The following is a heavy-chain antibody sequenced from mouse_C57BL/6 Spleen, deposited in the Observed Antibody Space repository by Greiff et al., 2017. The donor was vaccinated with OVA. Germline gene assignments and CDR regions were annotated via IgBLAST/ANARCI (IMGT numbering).Heavy chain of an antibody. CDR1: GYAFSSYW. J-gene: IGHJ2*01. V-gene: IGHV1-80*01. Sequence: VQLQQSGAELVKPGASVKISCKASGYAFSSYWMNWVKQRPGKGLEWIGQIYPGDGDTNYNGKFKGKATLTADKYSSTAYRQRSSLTSEDSAVDFCERYYYGSSYLDYWGQGTTLTVSS. D-gene: IGHD1-1*01. CDR3: ERYYYGSSYLDY. CDR2: IYPGDGDT.